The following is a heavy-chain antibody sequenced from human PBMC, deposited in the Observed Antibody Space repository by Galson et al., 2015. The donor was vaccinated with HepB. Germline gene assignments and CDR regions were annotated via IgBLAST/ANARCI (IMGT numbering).Heavy chain of an antibody. CDR3: ASRSSGWYDGGWFDP. J-gene: IGHJ5*02. CDR2: ISSSSSTI. D-gene: IGHD6-19*01. Sequence: SLRLSCAASGFTFSSYSMNWVRQAPGKGLEWVSYISSSSSTIYYADSVKGRFTISRDNAKNSLYLQMNSLRDEDTAVYYCASRSSGWYDGGWFDPWGQGTLVTVSS. V-gene: IGHV3-48*02. CDR1: GFTFSSYS.